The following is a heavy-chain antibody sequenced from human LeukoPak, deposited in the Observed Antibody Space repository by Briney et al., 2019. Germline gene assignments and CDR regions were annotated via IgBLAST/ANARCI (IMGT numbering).Heavy chain of an antibody. Sequence: GGSLRLSCAASGFTFSSYAMSWVRQAPGKGLEWVSAISGSGGSTYYADSVKGRFTISRDNSKNTLYLQMNSLRAEDTGVYYCAKDHYYDSSGYYDPWGQGTLVTVSS. D-gene: IGHD3-22*01. CDR1: GFTFSSYA. J-gene: IGHJ5*02. CDR3: AKDHYYDSSGYYDP. CDR2: ISGSGGST. V-gene: IGHV3-23*01.